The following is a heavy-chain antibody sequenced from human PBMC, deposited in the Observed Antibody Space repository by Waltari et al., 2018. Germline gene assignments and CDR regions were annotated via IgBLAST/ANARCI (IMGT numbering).Heavy chain of an antibody. V-gene: IGHV4-39*01. J-gene: IGHJ3*02. CDR1: GGSISSSSYY. Sequence: QLQLQESGPGLVKPSETLFLTCTVSGGSISSSSYYWGWIRQPPGKGLEWIGSIYYSGSTYYNPSLKSRVTISVDTSKNQFSLKLSSVTAADTAVYYCARLAGYSSYFLAFDIWGQGTMVTVSS. D-gene: IGHD6-19*01. CDR3: ARLAGYSSYFLAFDI. CDR2: IYYSGST.